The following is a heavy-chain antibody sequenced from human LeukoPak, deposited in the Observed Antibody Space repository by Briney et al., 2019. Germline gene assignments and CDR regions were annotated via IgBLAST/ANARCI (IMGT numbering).Heavy chain of an antibody. D-gene: IGHD1-1*01. V-gene: IGHV3-11*06. CDR1: GFTFSASY. CDR3: ARDPRTVRI. J-gene: IGHJ4*02. Sequence: GGSLRLSCAASGFTFSASYMTWVRQAPGKGLEWLSYISGDSGDTNYADSVKGRFTISRDNPKNSLYLQMNSLRVEDTAVYFCARDPRTVRIWGQGTLVTVSS. CDR2: ISGDSGDT.